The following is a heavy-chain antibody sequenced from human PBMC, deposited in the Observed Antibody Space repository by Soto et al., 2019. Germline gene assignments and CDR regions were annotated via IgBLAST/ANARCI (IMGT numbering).Heavy chain of an antibody. CDR2: IYSGGST. CDR1: GFTVSSNY. J-gene: IGHJ4*02. Sequence: GGSLRLSCAASGFTVSSNYMSWVRQAPGKGLEWVSVIYSGGSTYYAYSVKGRFTISRHNSKNTLYLQMNSLRAEDTAVYYCARQTTDYFDYWGQGTLVTVSS. CDR3: ARQTTDYFDY. V-gene: IGHV3-53*04.